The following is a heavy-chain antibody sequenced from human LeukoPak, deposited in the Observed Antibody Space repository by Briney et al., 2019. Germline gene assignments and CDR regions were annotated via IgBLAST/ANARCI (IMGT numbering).Heavy chain of an antibody. CDR2: IDSSSAYI. Sequence: PGGSLRLSCAASEFTFRTYSMNWVRQAPGKGLEWVSSIDSSSAYIYYADSVKGRFTISRDNAKNSLYLQMNSLRAEDTAVYYCAREQPITMIVVVTPPFDYWGQGTLVTVSS. J-gene: IGHJ4*02. CDR3: AREQPITMIVVVTPPFDY. V-gene: IGHV3-21*01. D-gene: IGHD3-22*01. CDR1: EFTFRTYS.